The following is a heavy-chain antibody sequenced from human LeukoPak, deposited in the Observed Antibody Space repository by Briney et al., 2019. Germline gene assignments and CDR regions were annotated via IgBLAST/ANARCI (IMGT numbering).Heavy chain of an antibody. CDR1: GFTFSSYW. CDR3: ARDVSGSLDY. Sequence: GGSLRLSCAASGFTFSSYWMAWVRQAPGKGPEWVANIKQDESEEYYVDSVKGRFTISRDNAKNSLYPQMNSLRAEDTALYYCARDVSGSLDYWGQGTLVTVSS. CDR2: IKQDESEE. J-gene: IGHJ4*02. D-gene: IGHD1-26*01. V-gene: IGHV3-7*04.